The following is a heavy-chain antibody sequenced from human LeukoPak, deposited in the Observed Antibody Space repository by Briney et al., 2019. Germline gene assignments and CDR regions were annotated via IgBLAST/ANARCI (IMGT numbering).Heavy chain of an antibody. CDR3: ARLSEMLRGPEVIYYFEH. CDR2: ISSSGSTI. J-gene: IGHJ4*02. V-gene: IGHV3-48*03. D-gene: IGHD3-10*01. CDR1: GFTFSSYE. Sequence: GGSLRLSCEASGFTFSSYEMNWVRQAPGKGLEWVSYISSSGSTIYYADSVKGRFTISRDNAKNSVYLQMNSLRAEDTAVYYCARLSEMLRGPEVIYYFEHWGQGALVTVSS.